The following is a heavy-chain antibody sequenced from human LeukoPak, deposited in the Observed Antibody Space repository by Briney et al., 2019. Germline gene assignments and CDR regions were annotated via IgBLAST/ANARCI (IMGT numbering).Heavy chain of an antibody. CDR2: ISGGGANT. CDR1: GFSFSSFA. Sequence: GGSLRLSCVGSGFSFSSFAMSWVRQAPGKGLEWVSSISGGGANTYYTDSVKGRFTISRDDSKNMQFLQMNSLRPEDTAVYFCAKRITVAVGYYFDSWGQGTLVTISS. CDR3: AKRITVAVGYYFDS. D-gene: IGHD6-19*01. J-gene: IGHJ4*02. V-gene: IGHV3-23*01.